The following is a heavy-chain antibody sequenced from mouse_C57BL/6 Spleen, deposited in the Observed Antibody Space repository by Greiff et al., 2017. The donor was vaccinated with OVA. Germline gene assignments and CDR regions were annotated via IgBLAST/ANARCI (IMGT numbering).Heavy chain of an antibody. Sequence: EVKLQQSGPELVKPGASVKISCKASGYTFTDYYMNWVKQSHGKSLEWIGDINPNNGGTSYNQKFKGKATLTVDKSSSTAYMELRSLTSEDSAVYYCASSYDYAMDYWGQGTSVTVSS. CDR3: ASSYDYAMDY. J-gene: IGHJ4*01. CDR2: INPNNGGT. CDR1: GYTFTDYY. V-gene: IGHV1-26*01. D-gene: IGHD1-1*01.